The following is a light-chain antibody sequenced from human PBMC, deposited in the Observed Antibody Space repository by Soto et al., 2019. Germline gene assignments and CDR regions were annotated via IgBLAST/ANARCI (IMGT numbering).Light chain of an antibody. CDR1: QSVSNY. Sequence: EIVLTQSPGTLSLSPGERATLSCRASQSVSNYLAWYQQKPGQAPRLLIYGASSRATGIPDRLSGSGSGTDFTLTISRLEPEDFAVYYWQQYGTFRTFGQGTKVEIK. J-gene: IGKJ1*01. CDR2: GAS. CDR3: QQYGTFRT. V-gene: IGKV3-20*01.